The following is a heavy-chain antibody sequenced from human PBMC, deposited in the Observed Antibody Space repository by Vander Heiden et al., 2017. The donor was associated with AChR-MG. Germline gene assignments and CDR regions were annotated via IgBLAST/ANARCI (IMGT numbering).Heavy chain of an antibody. CDR3: ARVRDCSSTSCSAYYYYGMDV. V-gene: IGHV1-8*01. J-gene: IGHJ6*02. D-gene: IGHD2-2*01. Sequence: QVQLVQSGAEVKKPGASVKVSCKASGYTFTSYDINWVRQATGQGLEWMGWMNPNSGNTGYAQKFQGRVTMTRNTSISTAYMELSSLRSEDTAVYYCARVRDCSSTSCSAYYYYGMDVWGQGTTVTVSS. CDR2: MNPNSGNT. CDR1: GYTFTSYD.